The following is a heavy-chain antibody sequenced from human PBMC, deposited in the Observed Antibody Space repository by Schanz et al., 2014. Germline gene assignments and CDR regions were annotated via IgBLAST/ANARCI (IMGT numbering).Heavy chain of an antibody. D-gene: IGHD4-17*01. CDR3: ARGYGGSPTDF. V-gene: IGHV1-18*01. J-gene: IGHJ4*02. CDR2: ISTFRNEDT. CDR1: GYAFTTYG. Sequence: QVQLVQSGAEVKKPGASVRVSCKVSGYAFTTYGISWVRQAPGQGPEFMGWISTFRNEDTNSAQRFQGRLTMTTDTSTSTAYMELRSLRSDDTAVYYCARGYGGSPTDFWGQGTLVTVSS.